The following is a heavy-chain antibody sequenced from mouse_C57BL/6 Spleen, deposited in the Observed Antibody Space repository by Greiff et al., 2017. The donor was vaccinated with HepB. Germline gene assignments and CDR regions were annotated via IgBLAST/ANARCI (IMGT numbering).Heavy chain of an antibody. J-gene: IGHJ3*01. D-gene: IGHD1-1*01. CDR3: ARDYDVSSYSFAY. Sequence: QVQLQQPGAELVKPGASVKMSCKASGYTFTSYWITWVKQRPGQGLEWIGDIYPGSGSTNYNEKFKSKATLTVDTSSSTAYMQLSSLTSEDSAVYYCARDYDVSSYSFAYWGQWTLVTVSA. CDR1: GYTFTSYW. V-gene: IGHV1-55*01. CDR2: IYPGSGST.